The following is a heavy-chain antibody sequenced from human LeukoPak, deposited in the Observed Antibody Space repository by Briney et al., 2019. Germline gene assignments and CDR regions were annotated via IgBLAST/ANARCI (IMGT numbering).Heavy chain of an antibody. CDR2: IDPSDSYT. CDR3: ARHTISDY. V-gene: IGHV5-10-1*01. J-gene: IGHJ4*02. D-gene: IGHD3-10*01. Sequence: GESLRISCKGSGYSFSSYWINWXXQMPGKGLEWMGRIDPSDSYTNYNPSFQGHVTXSADKSISTAYLQWSSLMASDTAMYYCARHTISDYWGQGTQVTVSS. CDR1: GYSFSSYW.